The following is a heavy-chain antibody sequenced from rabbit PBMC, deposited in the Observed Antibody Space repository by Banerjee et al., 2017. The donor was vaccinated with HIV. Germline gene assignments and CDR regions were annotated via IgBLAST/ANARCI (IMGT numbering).Heavy chain of an antibody. CDR1: GFSFSSSYY. Sequence: QEQLEESGGGLVKPEGSLTLTCKVSGFSFSSSYYMCWVRQAPGKGLEWIGCIYAGSSGSTYYASWAKGRFTISKASSTTVTLQMTSLTAADTATYFCARHEHHGPTGYALNLWGQGTLVTVS. V-gene: IGHV1S45*01. CDR2: IYAGSSGST. J-gene: IGHJ4*01. CDR3: ARHEHHGPTGYALNL. D-gene: IGHD6-1*01.